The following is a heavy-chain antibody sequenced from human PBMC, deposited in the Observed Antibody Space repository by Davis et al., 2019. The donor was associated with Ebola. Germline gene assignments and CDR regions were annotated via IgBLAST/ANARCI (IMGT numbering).Heavy chain of an antibody. CDR2: ISSSSSYI. Sequence: GESLKISCAASGFTFSDYWMHWVRQAPGKGLEWVSSISSSSSYIYYADSVKGRFTISRDNAKNSLYLQMNSLRAEDTAVYSCSRANWFDPWGQGTLVTVSS. V-gene: IGHV3-21*01. CDR3: SRANWFDP. J-gene: IGHJ5*02. CDR1: GFTFSDYW.